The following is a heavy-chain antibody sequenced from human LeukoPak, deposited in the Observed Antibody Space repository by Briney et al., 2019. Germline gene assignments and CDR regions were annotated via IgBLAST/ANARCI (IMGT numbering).Heavy chain of an antibody. J-gene: IGHJ6*03. CDR2: INWNGGST. V-gene: IGHV3-20*04. D-gene: IGHD3-3*01. CDR3: ARLYDFGSGSQGDQLPNYYMEV. Sequence: GGSLRLSCAASGFTFDDYGMSWVRQAPGKGLEWVSGINWNGGSTGYVDSVKGRFTISRDNAKNSLYLQMNSLRAEDTALYYCARLYDFGSGSQGDQLPNYYMEVWGKGTTVTVSS. CDR1: GFTFDDYG.